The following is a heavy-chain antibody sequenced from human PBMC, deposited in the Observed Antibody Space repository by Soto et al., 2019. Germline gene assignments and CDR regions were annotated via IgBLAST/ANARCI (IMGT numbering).Heavy chain of an antibody. CDR1: GFTFSTHA. D-gene: IGHD6-13*01. CDR3: AREMAVAGNYYFGMAV. CDR2: ISNDGSSK. J-gene: IGHJ6*02. V-gene: IGHV3-30-3*01. Sequence: QVQMVESGGGVVQPGRSLRLSCAASGFTFSTHAIHWVRQAPGQGLEWVAVISNDGSSKAYADSVRGRFTISRDNSKNALYLQMNSLRGEDTAVYYCAREMAVAGNYYFGMAVWGQGTTVTVSS.